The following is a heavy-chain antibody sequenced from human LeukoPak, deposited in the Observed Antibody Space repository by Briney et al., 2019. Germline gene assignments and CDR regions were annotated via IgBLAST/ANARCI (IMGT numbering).Heavy chain of an antibody. CDR2: IYTSGST. D-gene: IGHD3-3*01. J-gene: IGHJ4*02. CDR1: GGSISSYY. Sequence: SETLSLTCTVSGGSISSYYWSWIRQPAGKGLEWIGRIYTSGSTNYNPSLKSRVTMSVDTSKNQFSLKLGSVTAADTAVYYCARDSYDVAPNPYFDYWGQGTLVTVSS. CDR3: ARDSYDVAPNPYFDY. V-gene: IGHV4-4*07.